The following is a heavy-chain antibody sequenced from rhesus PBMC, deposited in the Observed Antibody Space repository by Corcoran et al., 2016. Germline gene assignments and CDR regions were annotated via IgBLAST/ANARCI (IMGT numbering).Heavy chain of an antibody. CDR3: TRGVSNFFDY. CDR1: GNTFTSHY. Sequence: QVQLVQSGAEVKKPGASVKLSCKASGNTFTSHYINWVSKAPGQVLEWIGWINPSNGNTGYAQKFQGRFTMTRDTSTSTAYMELSSLRSEDTAVYYCTRGVSNFFDYWGQGVLVTVSS. J-gene: IGHJ4*01. D-gene: IGHD2-39*01. V-gene: IGHV1S9*01. CDR2: INPSNGNT.